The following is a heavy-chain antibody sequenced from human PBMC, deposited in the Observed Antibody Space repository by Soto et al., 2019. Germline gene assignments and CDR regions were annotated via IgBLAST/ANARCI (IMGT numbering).Heavy chain of an antibody. J-gene: IGHJ5*02. D-gene: IGHD3-3*01. Sequence: SETLSLTCTVSGGSISSSSYYWGWIRQPPGKGLEWTGSIYYSGSTYYNPSLKSRVTISVDTSKNQFSLKLRSVTAADTAVYYCARGKIIGPWGQGTLVTVSS. CDR3: ARGKIIGP. CDR2: IYYSGST. CDR1: GGSISSSSYY. V-gene: IGHV4-39*07.